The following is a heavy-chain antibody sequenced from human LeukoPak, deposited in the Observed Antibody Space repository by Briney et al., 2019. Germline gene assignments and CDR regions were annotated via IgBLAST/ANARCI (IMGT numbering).Heavy chain of an antibody. CDR1: GFTFSSYA. CDR3: AKDLYYDSSGYLDY. D-gene: IGHD3-22*01. Sequence: GGSLRLSCAASGFTFSSYAMSWVRQAPGKGLEWVSAISGSGGSTYYADSVKGRFTISRDNSKNTLYLQMNSLRAEDTAVHYCAKDLYYDSSGYLDYWGQGTLVTVSS. CDR2: ISGSGGST. V-gene: IGHV3-23*01. J-gene: IGHJ4*02.